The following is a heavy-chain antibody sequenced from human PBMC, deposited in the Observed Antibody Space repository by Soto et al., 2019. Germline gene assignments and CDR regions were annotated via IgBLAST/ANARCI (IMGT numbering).Heavy chain of an antibody. J-gene: IGHJ4*02. CDR2: ISSTTNYI. CDR3: ARESEDLTSNFDY. V-gene: IGHV3-21*06. CDR1: GFTFTRYS. Sequence: SGGSLRLSCAASGFTFTRYSMNWVRQAPGKGLEWVSSISSTTNYIYYGDSMKGRFTISRDNAKNSLYLEMNRLRAEDTAVYYCARESEDLTSNFDYWGQGTLVTVSS.